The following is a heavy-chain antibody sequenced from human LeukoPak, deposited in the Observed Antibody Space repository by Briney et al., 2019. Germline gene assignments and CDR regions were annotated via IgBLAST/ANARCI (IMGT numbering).Heavy chain of an antibody. Sequence: GASVKVSCKTSGYTFTSYAMNWVRQAPGQGLEWMGWINPNTGGANFAQKFQGRVTMTRDTSISTAYMDLSRLRSDDTAVYYCARDGPSGVDYWGQGTLVTVSS. CDR3: ARDGPSGVDY. CDR1: GYTFTSYA. J-gene: IGHJ4*02. V-gene: IGHV1-2*02. CDR2: INPNTGGA. D-gene: IGHD3-10*01.